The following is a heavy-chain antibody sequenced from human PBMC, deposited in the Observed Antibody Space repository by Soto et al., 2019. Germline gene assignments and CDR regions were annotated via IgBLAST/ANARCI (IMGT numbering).Heavy chain of an antibody. D-gene: IGHD1-26*01. CDR2: IYPPDSDT. CDR1: TYXFTNYC. CDR3: ARLPYHNSYSGFYY. J-gene: IGHJ4*02. V-gene: IGHV5-51*01. Sequence: EXLKISCKDSTYXFTNYCIGWVRQMLGKRPEWMWLIYPPDSDTKYSPSFQVQVTLSAYKSTTTAYLRWSSLKASDTAIYYCARLPYHNSYSGFYYWGQGTPCTVSA.